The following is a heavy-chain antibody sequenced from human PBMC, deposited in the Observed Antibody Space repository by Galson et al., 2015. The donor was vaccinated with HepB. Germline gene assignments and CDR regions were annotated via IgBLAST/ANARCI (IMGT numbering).Heavy chain of an antibody. J-gene: IGHJ4*02. CDR1: GFTVSSNY. CDR3: ARDRLMYGGYYFDY. CDR2: IYSGGST. D-gene: IGHD5-12*01. V-gene: IGHV3-66*01. Sequence: SLRLSCAASGFTVSSNYMSWVRQAPGKGLEWVSVIYSGGSTYYADSVKGRFTISRDNSKNTLYLQMNSLRAEDTAVYYCARDRLMYGGYYFDYWGQGTLVTVSS.